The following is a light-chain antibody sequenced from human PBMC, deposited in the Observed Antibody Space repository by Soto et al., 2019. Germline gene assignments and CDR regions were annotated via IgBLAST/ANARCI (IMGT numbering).Light chain of an antibody. Sequence: DIQMTQSPSSLSAPVGDRVPMTSRSSQCSDMWLACYQQKPGKAPKLLXDDXSTLERGVPSRCSVSGSGTEFTLTITSLQPDDFANYYFQQYSTDPWTVGQGTKVEIK. CDR1: QCSDMW. CDR2: DXS. CDR3: QQYSTDPWT. J-gene: IGKJ1*01. V-gene: IGKV1-5*01.